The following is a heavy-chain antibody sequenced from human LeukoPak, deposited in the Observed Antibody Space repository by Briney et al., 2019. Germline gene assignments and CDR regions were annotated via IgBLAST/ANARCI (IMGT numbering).Heavy chain of an antibody. J-gene: IGHJ4*02. CDR3: ARDYDTSGSYFDFFDY. D-gene: IGHD3-22*01. CDR2: ISYDGSKR. Sequence: GGSLRLSCAASGFTFNAYAMSWVRQAPGKGLEWVAVISYDGSKRYYADSVKGRFTISRDNSKNAFLQMNSLRAEDTAVYYCARDYDTSGSYFDFFDYWGQGTLVTVSS. V-gene: IGHV3-30-3*01. CDR1: GFTFNAYA.